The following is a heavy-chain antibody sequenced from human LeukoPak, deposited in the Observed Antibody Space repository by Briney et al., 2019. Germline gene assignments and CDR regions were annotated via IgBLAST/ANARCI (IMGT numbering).Heavy chain of an antibody. D-gene: IGHD2/OR15-2a*01. CDR2: IYTSGST. Sequence: SETLSLTCTVSGGSISSGSYYWSWIRQPAGKGLEWIGRIYTSGSTNYNPSLKSRVTISVDTSKNQFSLKLSSVTAADTAVYYCASFPYYYYYMDVWGKGTTVTISS. V-gene: IGHV4-61*02. CDR3: ASFPYYYYYMDV. J-gene: IGHJ6*03. CDR1: GGSISSGSYY.